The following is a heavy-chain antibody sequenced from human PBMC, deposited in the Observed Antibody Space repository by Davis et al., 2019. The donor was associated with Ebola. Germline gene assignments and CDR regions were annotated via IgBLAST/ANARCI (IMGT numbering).Heavy chain of an antibody. CDR3: GKDPNGDFVGGFDI. CDR2: IKQDGSDK. D-gene: IGHD4-17*01. Sequence: GESLKISCAASGFTFSSYWMSWVRQAPGKGLEWVANIKQDGSDKNYVDSVKGRFTISRDNSENTLYVQMNSLRAEDTAVYYCGKDPNGDFVGGFDIWGQGTRVTVSS. CDR1: GFTFSSYW. V-gene: IGHV3-7*03. J-gene: IGHJ3*02.